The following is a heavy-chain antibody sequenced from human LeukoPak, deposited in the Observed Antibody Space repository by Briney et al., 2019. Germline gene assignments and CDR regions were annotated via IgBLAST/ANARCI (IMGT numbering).Heavy chain of an antibody. CDR1: GFTFSSYW. V-gene: IGHV3-74*01. J-gene: IGHJ3*02. CDR2: INSDGSST. CDR3: ARGGDFWSGYPLDI. Sequence: PGGSLRLSCAASGFTFSSYWMHWVRQAPGKGLVWVSRINSDGSSTSYADSVKGRFTISRDNAKNTLYLQMNSLRAEDTAVYYCARGGDFWSGYPLDIWGQGTMVTVSS. D-gene: IGHD3-3*01.